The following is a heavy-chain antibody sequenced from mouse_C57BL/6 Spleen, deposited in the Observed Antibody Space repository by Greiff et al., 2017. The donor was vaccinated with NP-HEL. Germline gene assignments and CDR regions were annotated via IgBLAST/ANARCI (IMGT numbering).Heavy chain of an antibody. CDR1: GYTFTEYT. Sequence: QVQLQQSGAELVKPGASVKLSCKASGYTFTEYTIHWVKQRSGQGLEWIGWFYPGSGSIKYNEKFKDKATLTADKSSSTVYMELSRLTSEDAAVYFWERHEGGVFAYYGSSTYFDYWGQGTTLTVSS. D-gene: IGHD1-1*01. V-gene: IGHV1-62-2*01. CDR3: ERHEGGVFAYYGSSTYFDY. J-gene: IGHJ2*01. CDR2: FYPGSGSI.